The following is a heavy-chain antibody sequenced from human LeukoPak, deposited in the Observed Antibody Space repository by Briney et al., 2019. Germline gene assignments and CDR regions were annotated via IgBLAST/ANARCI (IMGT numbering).Heavy chain of an antibody. CDR3: ARAVGPFDF. J-gene: IGHJ3*01. CDR2: VSYDGSIK. CDR1: GFTFSSYA. Sequence: GGSLRLSCAASGFTFSSYALHWVRQAPNKGLEWVAIVSYDGSIKYYADSVKGRFTISRDNSKNTLYLQMNSLRAEDTAVYYCARAVGPFDFWGQGTMVTVSA. V-gene: IGHV3-30-3*01.